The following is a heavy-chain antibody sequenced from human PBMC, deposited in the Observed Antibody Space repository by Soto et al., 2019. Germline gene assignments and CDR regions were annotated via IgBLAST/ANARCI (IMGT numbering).Heavy chain of an antibody. CDR3: ARHTPLRVGWRYFDL. CDR2: FYYSGST. J-gene: IGHJ2*01. V-gene: IGHV4-59*08. Sequence: QVQLQESGPGLVKPSETLSLTCTVSGGSISSYYWSWIRQPPGKGLEWIGYFYYSGSTNYNPSLKSRVTISVDTSKNQFSLKLSSVTAADTAVYYCARHTPLRVGWRYFDLWGRGTLVTVSS. D-gene: IGHD3-16*01. CDR1: GGSISSYY.